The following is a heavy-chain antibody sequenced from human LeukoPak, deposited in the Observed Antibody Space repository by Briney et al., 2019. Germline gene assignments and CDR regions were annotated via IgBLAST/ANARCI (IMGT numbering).Heavy chain of an antibody. Sequence: GESLKISCKGSGYIFTSYWIGWVRQMPGKGLEWMGIIYPGDSDTRYSPSFQGQVTISADKSISTAYLQWSSLKASDTAMYYCARQQLVGYYYYGMDVWGQGTTVTVSS. CDR3: ARQQLVGYYYYGMDV. CDR2: IYPGDSDT. V-gene: IGHV5-51*01. CDR1: GYIFTSYW. J-gene: IGHJ6*02. D-gene: IGHD6-6*01.